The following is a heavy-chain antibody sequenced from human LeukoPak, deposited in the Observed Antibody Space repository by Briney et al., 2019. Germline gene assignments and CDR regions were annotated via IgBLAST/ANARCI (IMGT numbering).Heavy chain of an antibody. CDR3: ATEIAAAGTSGPSY. D-gene: IGHD6-13*01. CDR1: GYTFTSYG. Sequence: WASVKVSCKASGYTFTSYGISWVRQAPGKGLEWMGGFDPEDGETIYAQKFQGRVTMTEDTSTDTAYMELSSLRSEDTAVYYCATEIAAAGTSGPSYWGQGTLVTVSS. V-gene: IGHV1-24*01. CDR2: FDPEDGET. J-gene: IGHJ4*02.